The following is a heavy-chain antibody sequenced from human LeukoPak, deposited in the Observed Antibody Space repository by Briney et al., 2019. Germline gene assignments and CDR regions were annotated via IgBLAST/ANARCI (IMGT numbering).Heavy chain of an antibody. J-gene: IGHJ4*02. D-gene: IGHD3-3*01. CDR3: ARLLWNGEDY. Sequence: SETLSLTCTVSGGSINSTYYWGWIRQPPGRGLEWIGSIYYSGSTFYNPSLQSRVTISVDTSKSQFSLRLTSVAASDTAVYFCARLLWNGEDYWGQGTLVTVSS. V-gene: IGHV4-39*01. CDR2: IYYSGST. CDR1: GGSINSTYY.